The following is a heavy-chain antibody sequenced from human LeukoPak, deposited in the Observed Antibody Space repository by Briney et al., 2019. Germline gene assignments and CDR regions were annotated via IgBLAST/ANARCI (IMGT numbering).Heavy chain of an antibody. CDR1: GFTFSSYG. CDR2: IRWDGSNK. J-gene: IGHJ3*02. V-gene: IGHV3-30*02. CDR3: AKRGGWLVLGAFDI. D-gene: IGHD6-19*01. Sequence: PGGSLRLSCAASGFTFSSYGMHWVRQAPGKGLEWVAFIRWDGSNKYYADSVKGRFTISRDSSKNTLYLQMNSLRAEDTAVYYCAKRGGWLVLGAFDIWGQGTMVTVSS.